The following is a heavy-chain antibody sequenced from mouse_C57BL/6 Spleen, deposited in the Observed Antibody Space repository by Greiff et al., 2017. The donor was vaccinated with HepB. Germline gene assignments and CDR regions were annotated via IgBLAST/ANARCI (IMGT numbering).Heavy chain of an antibody. CDR3: ARADDGPSPFAY. Sequence: EVQRVESGGGLVQPGGSLKLSCAASGFTFSDYYMYWVRQTPEKRLEWVAYISNGGGSTYYPDTVKGRFTISRDNAKNTLYLQMSRLKSEDTAMYYCARADDGPSPFAYWGQGTLVTVSA. J-gene: IGHJ3*01. V-gene: IGHV5-12*01. CDR2: ISNGGGST. CDR1: GFTFSDYY. D-gene: IGHD2-3*01.